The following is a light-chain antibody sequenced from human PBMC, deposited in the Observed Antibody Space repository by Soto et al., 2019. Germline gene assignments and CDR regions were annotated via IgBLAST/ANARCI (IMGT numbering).Light chain of an antibody. Sequence: QSVLTQPASVSGSPGQSITISCTGTSSDVGGYNYVSWYQQHPGKAPKLMIYDVSNRPSGVSNRFSGSKSGNTASLTIFGLQAEDEADYYCSSYTSSSTPLYVFGTGTKVTVL. V-gene: IGLV2-14*01. CDR1: SSDVGGYNY. CDR3: SSYTSSSTPLYV. J-gene: IGLJ1*01. CDR2: DVS.